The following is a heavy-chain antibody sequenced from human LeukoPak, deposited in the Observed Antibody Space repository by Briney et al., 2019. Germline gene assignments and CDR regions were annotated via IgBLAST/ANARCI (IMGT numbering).Heavy chain of an antibody. V-gene: IGHV1-8*01. D-gene: IGHD2-15*01. CDR1: GYTFGNYE. Sequence: ASVKVSCKASGYTFGNYEINWVRQAPGQGLEWMGWMKANSGDTGYPEKFRGRVTMTRDTSVSTAYMELNSLRSEDTAVYYCARGNCSGHTVDFLQHWGQGTLITVSS. CDR3: ARGNCSGHTVDFLQH. J-gene: IGHJ1*01. CDR2: MKANSGDT.